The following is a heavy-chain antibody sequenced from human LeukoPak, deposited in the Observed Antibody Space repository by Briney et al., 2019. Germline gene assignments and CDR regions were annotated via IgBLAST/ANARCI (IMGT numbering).Heavy chain of an antibody. D-gene: IGHD2-21*01. V-gene: IGHV4-31*03. Sequence: SETLSLTCTVSGGSISSGGYYWSWIRQHPGKGLEWIGYIYYSGSTYYNPSLKSRVTISVDTSKNQFSLKLRSVTAADTAVYYCAREGGDGYNWVDAFDIWGQGTMVTVSS. J-gene: IGHJ3*02. CDR3: AREGGDGYNWVDAFDI. CDR1: GGSISSGGYY. CDR2: IYYSGST.